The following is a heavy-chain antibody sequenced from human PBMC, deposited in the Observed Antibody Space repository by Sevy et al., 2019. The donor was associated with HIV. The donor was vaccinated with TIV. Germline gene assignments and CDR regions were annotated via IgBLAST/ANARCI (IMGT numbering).Heavy chain of an antibody. V-gene: IGHV1-46*01. CDR1: GYTFTSYY. CDR2: INPSGGST. CDR3: ARGDYGSGSPYYYYYYGMDV. J-gene: IGHJ6*02. Sequence: ASVKVSCKASGYTFTSYYMHWVRQAPGQGLEWMGIINPSGGSTSYAQKFQGRVTMTRDTSTSTVYMELSSLRSEDTAVYYCARGDYGSGSPYYYYYYGMDVWGQGTTLTVSS. D-gene: IGHD3-10*01.